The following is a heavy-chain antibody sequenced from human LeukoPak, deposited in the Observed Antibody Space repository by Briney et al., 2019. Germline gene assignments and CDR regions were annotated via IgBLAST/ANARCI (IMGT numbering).Heavy chain of an antibody. CDR1: GYTFTSYG. Sequence: ASVKVSCKASGYTFTSYGISWVRQAPGQGLEWMGWISAYNGNTNYAQKLQGRVTMTTDTSTSTAYMELRSLRSDDTAVYYCAREVKYDFWSGYSQITSESYYYYGMDVWGQGTTVTVSS. D-gene: IGHD3-3*01. J-gene: IGHJ6*02. CDR3: AREVKYDFWSGYSQITSESYYYYGMDV. CDR2: ISAYNGNT. V-gene: IGHV1-18*01.